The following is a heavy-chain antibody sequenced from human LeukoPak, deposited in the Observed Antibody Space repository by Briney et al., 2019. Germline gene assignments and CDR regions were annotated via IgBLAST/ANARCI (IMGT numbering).Heavy chain of an antibody. Sequence: ASVKVSCKASGYTFTSYYMHWVRQAPGQGLEWMGIINPSGGSTSYAQKFQGRVTMTRDTSTSTVYMELSSLRSEDTAVYYCARVIWIPVTYYYGMDVWGQGTTVTVSS. CDR2: INPSGGST. J-gene: IGHJ6*02. V-gene: IGHV1-46*01. CDR1: GYTFTSYY. CDR3: ARVIWIPVTYYYGMDV. D-gene: IGHD2-2*03.